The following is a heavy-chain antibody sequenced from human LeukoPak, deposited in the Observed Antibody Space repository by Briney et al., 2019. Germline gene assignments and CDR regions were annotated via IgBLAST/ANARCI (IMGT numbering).Heavy chain of an antibody. D-gene: IGHD6-19*01. CDR2: ISAYNGNT. CDR1: GYTFPRYG. Sequence: ASVNVSYMPSGYTFPRYGSCRVRQAPGQGLEWMGWISAYNGNTNYAQKLQGRVTMTTDTSTSTAYMELRSLRSDDTAVYYCAIFPDIAGAGTRSWGQGTLVTVSS. J-gene: IGHJ5*02. V-gene: IGHV1-18*01. CDR3: AIFPDIAGAGTRS.